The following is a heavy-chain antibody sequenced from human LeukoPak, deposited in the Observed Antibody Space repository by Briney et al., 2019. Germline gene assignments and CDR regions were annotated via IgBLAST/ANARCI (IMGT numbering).Heavy chain of an antibody. CDR1: EVTVTSNY. V-gene: IGHV3-53*01. CDR2: IYPGGDI. CDR3: VRGPRYYDDSGFHYGVFDI. J-gene: IGHJ3*02. D-gene: IGHD3-22*01. Sequence: GGSLRLSCAASEVTVTSNYMSWVRQAPGAGLQWVSVIYPGGDIYYSDSVKGRFIISRDNSKNTLSLQMNSLTADDTAVYYCVRGPRYYDDSGFHYGVFDIWGQGTVVTVSS.